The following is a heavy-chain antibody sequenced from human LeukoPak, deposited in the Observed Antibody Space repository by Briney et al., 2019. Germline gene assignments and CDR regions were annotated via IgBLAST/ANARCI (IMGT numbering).Heavy chain of an antibody. J-gene: IGHJ4*02. CDR2: IYFRGST. CDR1: GGSLSSYY. CDR3: ATSDGGWAFEY. D-gene: IGHD6-19*01. Sequence: SETLSLTCTVSGGSLSSYYWSWVRQPPGKGMEWIGYIYFRGSTNYNPSLKSRVTISVDTCKNQFSLKLSSVTAADTAVYYCATSDGGWAFEYWGQGTLVTVSS. V-gene: IGHV4-59*01.